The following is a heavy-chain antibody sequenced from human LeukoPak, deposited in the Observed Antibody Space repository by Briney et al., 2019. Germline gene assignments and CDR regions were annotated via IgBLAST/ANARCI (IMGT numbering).Heavy chain of an antibody. CDR3: ARRELVGYCSGGSCYLIDY. CDR1: GYTFTSYG. D-gene: IGHD2-15*01. J-gene: IGHJ4*02. Sequence: ASVKVSCKASGYTFTSYGISWVRQAPGQGLEWMGWISAYNGNTNYAQKLQGRVTMTTDTSTSTAYMELRSLRSDDTTVYYCARRELVGYCSGGSCYLIDYWGQGTLVTVSS. CDR2: ISAYNGNT. V-gene: IGHV1-18*01.